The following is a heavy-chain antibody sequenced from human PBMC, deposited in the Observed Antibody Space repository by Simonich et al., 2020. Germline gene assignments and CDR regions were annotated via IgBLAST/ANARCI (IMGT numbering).Heavy chain of an antibody. J-gene: IGHJ6*02. V-gene: IGHV4-38-2*01. CDR1: GYSISSGYY. CDR3: ARVGYSNYYYYGMDV. CDR2: IYQSGST. D-gene: IGHD6-13*01. Sequence: QVQLQESGPGLVKPSETLSLTCAVSGYSISSGYYWGWIRQPPGKGLEWIGSIYQSGSTYSNPSLKSRVTISVDTSKNQFSLKLSSVTAADTAVYYCARVGYSNYYYYGMDVWGQGTTVTVSS.